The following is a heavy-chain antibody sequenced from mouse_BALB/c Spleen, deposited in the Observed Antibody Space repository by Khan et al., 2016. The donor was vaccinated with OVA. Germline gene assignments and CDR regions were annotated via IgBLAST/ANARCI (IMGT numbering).Heavy chain of an antibody. J-gene: IGHJ3*01. D-gene: IGHD2-14*01. Sequence: VQLKESGPELMKPGASVKISCKASGYSFTTYYMHWVKQSHGKSLEWIGYIDPFNGGNDYNQKFKGKATLTVDQSSSTAYMHLSSLTSEDSAVCYCARGTLDYWGQGTLVTVSS. CDR1: GYSFTTYY. CDR2: IDPFNGGN. CDR3: ARGTLDY. V-gene: IGHV1-34*01.